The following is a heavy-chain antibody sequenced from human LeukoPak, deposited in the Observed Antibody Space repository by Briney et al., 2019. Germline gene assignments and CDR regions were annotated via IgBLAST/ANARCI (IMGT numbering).Heavy chain of an antibody. CDR2: IYYNGNT. CDR3: ARLGRPAAFDI. V-gene: IGHV4-59*08. Sequence: SETLSLTCTVSGGSISTYYWSWIRQPPGKGLEWIGYIYYNGNTNYNPSLKSRLTISIDTSKNQFSLKLTSVTAADTALYHCARLGRPAAFDIWGQGTMVIVSS. J-gene: IGHJ3*02. D-gene: IGHD3-16*01. CDR1: GGSISTYY.